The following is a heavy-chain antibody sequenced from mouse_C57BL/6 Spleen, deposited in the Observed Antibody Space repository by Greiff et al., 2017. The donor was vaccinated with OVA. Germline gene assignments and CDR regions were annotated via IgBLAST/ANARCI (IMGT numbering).Heavy chain of an antibody. CDR3: AREYDDY. V-gene: IGHV1-26*01. CDR1: GYTFTDYY. Sequence: VQLQQSGPELVKPGASVKISCKASGYTFTDYYMNWVKQSHGKSLEWIGDINPNNGGTSYNQKFKGKATLTVDKSSSTAYMELRSLTSEDSAVYYCAREYDDYWGQGTTLTVSS. CDR2: INPNNGGT. D-gene: IGHD2-12*01. J-gene: IGHJ2*01.